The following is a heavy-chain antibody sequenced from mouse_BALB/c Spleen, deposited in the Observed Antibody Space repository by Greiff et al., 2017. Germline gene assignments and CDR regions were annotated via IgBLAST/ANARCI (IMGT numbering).Heavy chain of an antibody. V-gene: IGHV1-15*01. J-gene: IGHJ2*01. Sequence: QVQLQQSGAELVRPGASVTLSCKASGYTFTDYEMHWVKQTPVHGLEWIGAIDPETGGTAYNQKFKGKATLTADKSSSTAYMELRSLTSEDSAVYYCTRRGECYGSSYGYFDYWGQGTTVTVSS. CDR1: GYTFTDYE. CDR2: IDPETGGT. D-gene: IGHD1-1*01. CDR3: TRRGECYGSSYGYFDY.